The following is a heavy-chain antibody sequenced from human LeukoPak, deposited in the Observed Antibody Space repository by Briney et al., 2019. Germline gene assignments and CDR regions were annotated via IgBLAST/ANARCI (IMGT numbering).Heavy chain of an antibody. J-gene: IGHJ5*02. V-gene: IGHV4-4*07. Sequence: SETLSLTCTVSGGSISSYYWSWIRQPAGKGLEWIGCIYTSGSTNYNPSLKSRVTMSVDTSKNQFSLKLNSVTAADTAVYYCARDHMVRGVIPGNWFDPWGQGTLVTVSS. D-gene: IGHD3-10*01. CDR3: ARDHMVRGVIPGNWFDP. CDR2: IYTSGST. CDR1: GGSISSYY.